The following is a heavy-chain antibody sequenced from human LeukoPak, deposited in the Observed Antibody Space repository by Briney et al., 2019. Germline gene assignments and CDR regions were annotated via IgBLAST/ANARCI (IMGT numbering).Heavy chain of an antibody. CDR3: VRDLSPVSDRNVWYDALDI. J-gene: IGHJ3*02. V-gene: IGHV3-7*01. CDR1: GFSFTSSW. Sequence: GGSLRLSCVASGFSFTSSWMTWVRQAPGKGLEWVANIAGDESQKRYMDSVKGRFTISRDNAKNSLYLLLNSLRAEDTAIYYCVRDLSPVSDRNVWYDALDIWGQGTTVTVSS. D-gene: IGHD1-1*01. CDR2: IAGDESQK.